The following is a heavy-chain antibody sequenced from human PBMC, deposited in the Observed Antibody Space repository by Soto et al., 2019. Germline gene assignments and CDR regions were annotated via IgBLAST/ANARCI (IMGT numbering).Heavy chain of an antibody. CDR3: ARDRSGSYHTLGWFDP. CDR2: INPSGGST. J-gene: IGHJ5*02. CDR1: GYTFTSYY. Sequence: ASVKVSCKASGYTFTSYYMHWVRQAPGQGLEWMGIINPSGGSTSYAQKFQGRVTMTRDTSTSTVYMELSSLRSEDTAVYYCARDRSGSYHTLGWFDPWGQGTLVTVS. V-gene: IGHV1-46*01. D-gene: IGHD1-26*01.